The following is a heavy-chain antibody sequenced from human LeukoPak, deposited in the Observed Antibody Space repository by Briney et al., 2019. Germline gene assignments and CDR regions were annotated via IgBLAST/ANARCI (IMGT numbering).Heavy chain of an antibody. CDR2: ISYDGSNK. Sequence: GGSLRLSCAASGFTFSSYGMHWVRQAPGKGLEWVAVISYDGSNKYYADSVKGRFTISRDNSKNTLYLQMNSLRAEDTAVYYCAKWDCSAGSCYFDYWGQGTLVTVSS. D-gene: IGHD2-15*01. CDR1: GFTFSSYG. CDR3: AKWDCSAGSCYFDY. V-gene: IGHV3-30*18. J-gene: IGHJ4*02.